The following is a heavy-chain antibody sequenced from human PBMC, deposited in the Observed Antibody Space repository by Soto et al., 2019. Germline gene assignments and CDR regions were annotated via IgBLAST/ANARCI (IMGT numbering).Heavy chain of an antibody. V-gene: IGHV1-69*04. CDR2: IIPILGIA. CDR3: ARERAVAGTVGDYFDY. Sequence: SSVQVSCKASGGTFSSYTISWVRQAPGQGLEWMGRIIPILGIANYAQKLQGRVTITADKSTSTAYMELSSLRSEDTAVYYCARERAVAGTVGDYFDYWGQ. D-gene: IGHD6-19*01. CDR1: GGTFSSYT. J-gene: IGHJ4*02.